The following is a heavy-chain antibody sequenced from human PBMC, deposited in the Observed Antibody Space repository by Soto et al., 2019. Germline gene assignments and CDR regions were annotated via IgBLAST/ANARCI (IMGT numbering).Heavy chain of an antibody. V-gene: IGHV3-21*01. D-gene: IGHD4-17*01. CDR1: GFTFSSYS. J-gene: IGHJ4*02. Sequence: GGSLRLSCAASGFTFSSYSMKWVRQAPGKGLEWVSSISSSSSYIYYADSVKGRFTISRDNAKNSLYLQMNSLRAEDTAVYYCAREAHGDGFDYWGQGTLVTVSS. CDR3: AREAHGDGFDY. CDR2: ISSSSSYI.